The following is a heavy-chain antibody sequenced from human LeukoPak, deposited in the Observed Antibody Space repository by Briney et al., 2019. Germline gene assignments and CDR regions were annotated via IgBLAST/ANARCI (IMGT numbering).Heavy chain of an antibody. J-gene: IGHJ6*02. V-gene: IGHV4-4*07. CDR1: GGSISSYY. Sequence: SETLSLTCTVSGGSISSYYWSWIRQPAGKGLGWIGRIYTSGSTNYNPSLKSRVTTSVDTSKNQFSLKLSSVTAADTAVYYCARDSRGMDVWGQGTTVTVSS. CDR3: ARDSRGMDV. CDR2: IYTSGST.